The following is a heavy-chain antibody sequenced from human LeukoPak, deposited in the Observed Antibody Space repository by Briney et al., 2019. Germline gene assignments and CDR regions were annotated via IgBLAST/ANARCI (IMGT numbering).Heavy chain of an antibody. CDR3: ARGEDGTGDYRPTYFDS. Sequence: SETLSFTCTVSGGSISSYYWSWIRQPPGKGLEWIGYIYYSGSTNYNPSLKSRVTISVDTSKNQFSLKLSSVTAADTAVYYCARGEDGTGDYRPTYFDSWGQGTLVTVSS. D-gene: IGHD4-17*01. CDR1: GGSISSYY. V-gene: IGHV4-59*01. J-gene: IGHJ4*02. CDR2: IYYSGST.